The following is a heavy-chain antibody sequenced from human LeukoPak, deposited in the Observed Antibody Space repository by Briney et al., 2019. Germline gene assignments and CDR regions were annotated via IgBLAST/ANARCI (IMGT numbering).Heavy chain of an antibody. CDR2: INHSGST. CDR1: GGSFSGYY. CDR3: ARRRYCSSTSCYGVDY. J-gene: IGHJ4*02. Sequence: SETLSLTCAVYGGSFSGYYWSWIRQPPGKGLEWIGEINHSGSTNYNPSLKSRVTMSIDTSNNQFSLKLSSVTAADAAVYYCARRRYCSSTSCYGVDYWGQGTLVTVSS. V-gene: IGHV4-34*01. D-gene: IGHD2-2*01.